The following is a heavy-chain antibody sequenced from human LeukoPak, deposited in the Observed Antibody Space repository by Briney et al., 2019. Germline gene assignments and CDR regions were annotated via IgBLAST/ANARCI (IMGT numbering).Heavy chain of an antibody. V-gene: IGHV1-2*06. Sequence: EASVKVSCKASGYTFTGYYMHWVRQAPGQGLEWMGRINPNSGGTNYAQKFQGRVTMTRDTSISTAYMELSRLRSDDTAAYYCARNDYYDSSGYLPSLDYWGQGTLVTVSS. J-gene: IGHJ4*02. CDR3: ARNDYYDSSGYLPSLDY. CDR2: INPNSGGT. CDR1: GYTFTGYY. D-gene: IGHD3-22*01.